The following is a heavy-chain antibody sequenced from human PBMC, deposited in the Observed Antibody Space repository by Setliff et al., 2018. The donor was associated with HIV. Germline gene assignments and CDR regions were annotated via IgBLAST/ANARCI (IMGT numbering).Heavy chain of an antibody. D-gene: IGHD3-22*01. J-gene: IGHJ3*02. CDR3: AAPSGWLEFDHAFDI. V-gene: IGHV1-69*13. CDR1: GGTFGIYG. CDR2: TIPMFGTA. Sequence: VASVKVSCKASGGTFGIYGISWVRQAPGQGLEWMGGTIPMFGTANYAQKFQGRVTITADESTNTGYMELSSLRSEDTAVYYCAAPSGWLEFDHAFDIWGQGTMVTVSS.